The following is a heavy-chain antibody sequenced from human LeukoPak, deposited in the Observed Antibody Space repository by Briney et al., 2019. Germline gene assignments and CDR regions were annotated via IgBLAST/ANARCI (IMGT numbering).Heavy chain of an antibody. J-gene: IGHJ6*03. V-gene: IGHV3-21*05. CDR1: GFTFSSYE. CDR2: ISSSSSYI. D-gene: IGHD5-12*01. Sequence: GGSLRLSCAASGFTFSSYEMNWVRQAPGKGLEWVSYISSSSSYIYYADSVKGRFTISRDNAKNSLYLQMNSLRAEDTAVYYCARGGLEWLRLPVYYYYYMDVWGKGTTVTISS. CDR3: ARGGLEWLRLPVYYYYYMDV.